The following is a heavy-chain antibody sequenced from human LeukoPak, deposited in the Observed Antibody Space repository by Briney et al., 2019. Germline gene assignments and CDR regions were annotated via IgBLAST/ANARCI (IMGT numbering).Heavy chain of an antibody. CDR3: AKGPSVAGKLDY. V-gene: IGHV3-23*01. J-gene: IGHJ4*02. CDR1: GFTFSSYA. CDR2: ISGSGASR. D-gene: IGHD6-19*01. Sequence: GGSLRLSCAASGFTFSSYAMSWVRQAPGKGLEWVSGISGSGASRYDADSVKGRVTISRDNSKNTLYLQMNSLRAEDTAVYYCAKGPSVAGKLDYWGQGTLVTVSS.